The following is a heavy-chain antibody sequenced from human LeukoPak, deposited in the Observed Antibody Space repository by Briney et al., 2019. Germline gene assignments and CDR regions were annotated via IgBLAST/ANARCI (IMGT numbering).Heavy chain of an antibody. CDR1: GFTFSDYY. CDR3: ARDGRGYYDSSGYYPYYYYYGMDV. J-gene: IGHJ6*02. CDR2: ISSSGSTI. V-gene: IGHV3-11*01. D-gene: IGHD3-22*01. Sequence: GGFLRLSCAASGFTFSDYYMSWIRQAPGKGLEWVSYISSSGSTIYYADSVKGRFTISRDNAKNSLYLQMNSLRAEDTAVYYCARDGRGYYDSSGYYPYYYYYGMDVWGQGTTVTVSS.